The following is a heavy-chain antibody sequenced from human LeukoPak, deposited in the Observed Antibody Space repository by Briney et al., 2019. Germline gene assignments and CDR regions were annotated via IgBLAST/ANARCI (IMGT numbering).Heavy chain of an antibody. J-gene: IGHJ4*02. CDR3: ARHEDLGYSSSSLDY. CDR1: GGSISSSSYY. Sequence: SETLSLTCTVSGGSISSSSYYWGWIRQPPGKGLEWIGSIYYSGSTYYNPSLKSRVTISVDTSKNQFSLKLSSVTAADTAVYYCARHEDLGYSSSSLDYWGQGTLVTVSS. V-gene: IGHV4-39*01. D-gene: IGHD6-6*01. CDR2: IYYSGST.